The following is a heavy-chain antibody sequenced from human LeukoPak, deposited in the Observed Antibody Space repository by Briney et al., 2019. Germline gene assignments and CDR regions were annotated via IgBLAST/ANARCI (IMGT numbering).Heavy chain of an antibody. CDR3: ARDPNIVVVPAAISFDY. J-gene: IGHJ4*02. CDR2: INPNSGGT. D-gene: IGHD2-2*02. V-gene: IGHV1-2*02. CDR1: GYTFTGYY. Sequence: ASVKVSCKASGYTFTGYYMHWVRQAPGQGLEWMGWINPNSGGTNYAQKFQGRVTMTRDTSISTAYMELSRLRSDDTAVYYCARDPNIVVVPAAISFDYWGQGTLVTVSS.